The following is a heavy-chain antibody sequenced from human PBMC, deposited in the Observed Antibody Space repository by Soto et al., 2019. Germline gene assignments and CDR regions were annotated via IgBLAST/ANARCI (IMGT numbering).Heavy chain of an antibody. Sequence: ASVKVSCKASGYTFTSYGISWVRQAPGQGLEWMGWISAYNGNTNYAQKLQGRVTMTTDTSTSTAYMELRSLRSDDTAVYYCARETGYGSGSYFPISYYYYYYMDVWGKGTTVTVSS. V-gene: IGHV1-18*01. J-gene: IGHJ6*03. CDR3: ARETGYGSGSYFPISYYYYYYMDV. D-gene: IGHD3-10*01. CDR1: GYTFTSYG. CDR2: ISAYNGNT.